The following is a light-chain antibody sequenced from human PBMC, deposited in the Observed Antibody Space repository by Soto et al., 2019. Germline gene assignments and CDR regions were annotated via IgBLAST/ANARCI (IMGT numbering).Light chain of an antibody. Sequence: QSVLTQSSSASASLGSSVKLTCTLSSDHNNYIIAWHQQHPGKAPKLMIYDVTNRPSGVSSRFSGSKSGNTASLTISGLQAEDEADYYCSSYIRSTTLVVFGGGTKVTVL. CDR3: SSYIRSTTLVV. J-gene: IGLJ2*01. CDR1: SDHNNYI. V-gene: IGLV2-14*03. CDR2: DVT.